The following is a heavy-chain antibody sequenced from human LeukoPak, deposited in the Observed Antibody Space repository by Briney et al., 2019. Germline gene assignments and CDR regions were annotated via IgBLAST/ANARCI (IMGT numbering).Heavy chain of an antibody. V-gene: IGHV3-30*18. CDR2: ISYDGSNK. CDR3: AKDLTHSSSWYYYYYYGMDV. J-gene: IGHJ6*02. CDR1: GFTFSDYY. D-gene: IGHD6-13*01. Sequence: PGGSLRLSCAASGFTFSDYYMSWVRQAPGKGLEWVAVISYDGSNKYYADSVKGRFTISRDNSKNTLYLQMNSLRAEDTAVYYCAKDLTHSSSWYYYYYYGMDVWGQGTTVTVSS.